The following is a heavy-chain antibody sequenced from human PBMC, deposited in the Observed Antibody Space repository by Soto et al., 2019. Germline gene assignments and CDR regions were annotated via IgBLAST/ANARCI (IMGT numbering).Heavy chain of an antibody. J-gene: IGHJ4*02. CDR3: ARVSSGWYGPYFDY. Sequence: PGGSLRLSCAASGFTVSSNYMSWVRQAPGKGLEWVSVIYSGGSTYYADSVKGRFTISRDNSKNTLYLQMNSLRAEDTAVYYCARVSSGWYGPYFDYWGQGTLVTVSS. CDR1: GFTVSSNY. CDR2: IYSGGST. V-gene: IGHV3-53*01. D-gene: IGHD6-19*01.